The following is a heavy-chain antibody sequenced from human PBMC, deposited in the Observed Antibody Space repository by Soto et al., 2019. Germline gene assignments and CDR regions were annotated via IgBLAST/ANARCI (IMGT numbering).Heavy chain of an antibody. D-gene: IGHD2-2*01. J-gene: IGHJ3*02. Sequence: GASVKVSCTASGYTFTSYGISWVRQAPGQGLEWMGWISAYNGNTNYAQKLQGRVTMTTDTSTSTAYMELRSLRSDDTAVYYCARAQKGYCSSTSCYGGLGAFDIWGQGTMVTVS. V-gene: IGHV1-18*01. CDR2: ISAYNGNT. CDR3: ARAQKGYCSSTSCYGGLGAFDI. CDR1: GYTFTSYG.